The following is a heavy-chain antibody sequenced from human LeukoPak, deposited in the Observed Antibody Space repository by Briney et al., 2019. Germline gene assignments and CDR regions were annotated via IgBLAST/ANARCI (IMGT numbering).Heavy chain of an antibody. D-gene: IGHD3-3*01. CDR1: GGSISSSSYY. Sequence: PSETLSLTCTVSGGSISSSSYYWGWIRQPPGKGLEWIGSIYYSGSTYYNPSLKSRVTISVDTSKNQFSLKLSSVTAADTAVYYCARSEWGSGFDYWGQGTLVTVSS. CDR2: IYYSGST. J-gene: IGHJ4*02. CDR3: ARSEWGSGFDY. V-gene: IGHV4-39*07.